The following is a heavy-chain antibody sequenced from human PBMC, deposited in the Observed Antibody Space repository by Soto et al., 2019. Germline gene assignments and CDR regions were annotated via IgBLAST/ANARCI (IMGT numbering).Heavy chain of an antibody. D-gene: IGHD2-2*01. Sequence: GASVKVSCKASGGTFSSYTISWVRQAPGQGLEWMGRIIPILGIANYAQKFQGRVTITADKSTSTAYMELSSLRSEDTAVYYCARGARYCSSTSCWTHNWFDPWGQGTLVTVSS. CDR3: ARGARYCSSTSCWTHNWFDP. CDR1: GGTFSSYT. J-gene: IGHJ5*02. V-gene: IGHV1-69*02. CDR2: IIPILGIA.